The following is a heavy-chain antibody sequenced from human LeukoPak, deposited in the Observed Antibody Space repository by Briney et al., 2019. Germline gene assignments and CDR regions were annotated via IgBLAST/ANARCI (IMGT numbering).Heavy chain of an antibody. CDR2: IFYSGST. CDR1: GGSISHYY. D-gene: IGHD2-15*01. J-gene: IGHJ4*02. CDR3: ARDPLYCSGASCYPYYFDY. V-gene: IGHV4-59*01. Sequence: PSETLSLTCTASGGSISHYYWSWIRQPPGKGLQWIGYIFYSGSTNYNPSLKSRVTISVDTSKNQFSLKLNSVTAADTAVYYCARDPLYCSGASCYPYYFDYWGQGTLVTVSS.